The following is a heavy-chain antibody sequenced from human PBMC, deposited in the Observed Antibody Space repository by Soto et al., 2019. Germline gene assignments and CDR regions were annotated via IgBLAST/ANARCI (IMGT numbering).Heavy chain of an antibody. CDR2: IYYTGST. Sequence: QVQLQESGPEVVKPSETLSLTCTVSGGSISSGGCYWSWIRQPPGKGLEWIGYIYYTGSTYYNPSLESRIAISVDTSHNQFSLKLNSVTAADTAEYYCARVKADSGSRDILHIWGQGTMVVVSS. D-gene: IGHD1-26*01. V-gene: IGHV4-30-4*01. CDR1: GGSISSGGCY. J-gene: IGHJ3*02. CDR3: ARVKADSGSRDILHI.